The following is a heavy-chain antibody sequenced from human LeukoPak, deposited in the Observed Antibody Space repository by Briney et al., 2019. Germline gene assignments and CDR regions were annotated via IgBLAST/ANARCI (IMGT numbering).Heavy chain of an antibody. J-gene: IGHJ4*02. CDR2: ISGSGGST. Sequence: PGGSLRLSCAASGFTFSSYAMSWVRQAPGKGLERVSAISGSGGSTYYADSVKGRFTISRDTPKNTLYLQMNSLRVEDTAVYYCASWPVGWYGEDSWGQGTLVTVSS. D-gene: IGHD6-19*01. V-gene: IGHV3-23*01. CDR1: GFTFSSYA. CDR3: ASWPVGWYGEDS.